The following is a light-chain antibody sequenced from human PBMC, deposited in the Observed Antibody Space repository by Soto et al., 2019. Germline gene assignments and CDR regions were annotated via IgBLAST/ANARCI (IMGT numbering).Light chain of an antibody. CDR1: QDIATF. V-gene: IGKV1-33*01. CDR3: QQYDDFPLT. CDR2: DAS. J-gene: IGKJ4*01. Sequence: DIQMTQSPSSLSASAGDRITITCQASQDIATFLNWYQQKPGKAPRLLIYDASTLKPGDTSRFSGSGSGTDFTFTISSLQPEDIATDYCQQYDDFPLTFGGGTKVEIK.